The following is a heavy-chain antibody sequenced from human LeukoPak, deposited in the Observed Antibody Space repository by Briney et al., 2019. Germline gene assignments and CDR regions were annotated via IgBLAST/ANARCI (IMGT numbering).Heavy chain of an antibody. CDR2: PEPKDGET. V-gene: IGHV1-24*01. Sequence: ASAKVSCKVSGDSLSEFSMYWVPETPGEGLECRGGPEPKDGETSYAQKVQGKGTMTEDTSTDTAYMELSSTRSEDTPVYYCPPGVQTTGGTGGYAFDIWGQGTMVTVSS. CDR1: GDSLSEFS. CDR3: PPGVQTTGGTGGYAFDI. D-gene: IGHD4-17*01. J-gene: IGHJ3*02.